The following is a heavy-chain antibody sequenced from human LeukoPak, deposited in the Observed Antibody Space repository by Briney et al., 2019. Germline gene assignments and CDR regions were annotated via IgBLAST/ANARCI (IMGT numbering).Heavy chain of an antibody. V-gene: IGHV4-4*09. CDR2: IYTSGST. CDR3: ARHEVVPENWFDP. CDR1: GGSISSYY. D-gene: IGHD2-2*01. J-gene: IGHJ5*02. Sequence: PSETLSLTCAVSGGSISSYYWSWIRQPPGKGLEWIGYIYTSGSTNYNPSLKSRVTISVDTSKNQFSLKLSSVTAADTAVYYCARHEVVPENWFDPWGQGTLVTVSS.